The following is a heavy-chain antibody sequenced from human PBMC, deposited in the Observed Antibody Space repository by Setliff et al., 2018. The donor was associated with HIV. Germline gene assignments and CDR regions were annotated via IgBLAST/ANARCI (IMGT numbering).Heavy chain of an antibody. CDR3: AKFFGGYGDYMGFDY. Sequence: ASVKVSCKASGGTFSSHAISWGRRAPGQGLEWMGWIGSYNGRTEYAQEFQGRVSLTIDTSASTAYMELRSLRSDDTAVYYCAKFFGGYGDYMGFDYWGQGTLVTVSS. CDR2: IGSYNGRT. CDR1: GGTFSSHA. J-gene: IGHJ4*02. V-gene: IGHV1-18*01. D-gene: IGHD4-17*01.